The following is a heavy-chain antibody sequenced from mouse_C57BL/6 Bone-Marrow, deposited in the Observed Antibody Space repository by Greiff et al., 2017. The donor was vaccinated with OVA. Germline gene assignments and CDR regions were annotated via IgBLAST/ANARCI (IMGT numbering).Heavy chain of an antibody. Sequence: EVKLMESGGGLVKPGGSLKLSCAASGFTFSSYAMSWVRQTPEKRLEWVATISDGGSYTYYPDNVKGRFTISRDNAKNNLYLQMSHLKSEDTAMYYCARDIYGDYWGQGTTITVSS. J-gene: IGHJ2*01. CDR1: GFTFSSYA. V-gene: IGHV5-4*01. CDR3: ARDIYGDY. CDR2: ISDGGSYT. D-gene: IGHD1-1*01.